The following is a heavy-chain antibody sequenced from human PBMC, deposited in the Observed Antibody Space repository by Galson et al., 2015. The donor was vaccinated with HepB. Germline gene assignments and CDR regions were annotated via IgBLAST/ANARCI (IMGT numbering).Heavy chain of an antibody. CDR1: GSSISSGYF. Sequence: SETLSLTCTVSGSSISSGYFWGWIRQPPGKGLEWIGSIYHSGSTYYNPSLKSRVTISVDTSKNHFSLRLNSVTAADTAMYYCARDATLSVSGILDYWGQGILVTVSS. D-gene: IGHD6-19*01. CDR2: IYHSGST. CDR3: ARDATLSVSGILDY. J-gene: IGHJ4*02. V-gene: IGHV4-38-2*02.